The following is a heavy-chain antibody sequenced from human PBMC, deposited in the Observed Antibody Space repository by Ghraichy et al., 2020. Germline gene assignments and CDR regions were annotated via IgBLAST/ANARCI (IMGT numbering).Heavy chain of an antibody. V-gene: IGHV3-7*01. CDR3: ARVVLAYSPQGIAAAGFFDY. CDR1: GFTFSSYW. J-gene: IGHJ4*02. D-gene: IGHD6-13*01. CDR2: IKQDGSEK. Sequence: GESLNISCAASGFTFSSYWMSWVRQAPGKGLEWVANIKQDGSEKYYVDSVKGRFTISRDNAKNSLYLQMNSLRAEDTAVYYCARVVLAYSPQGIAAAGFFDYWGQGTLVTFSS.